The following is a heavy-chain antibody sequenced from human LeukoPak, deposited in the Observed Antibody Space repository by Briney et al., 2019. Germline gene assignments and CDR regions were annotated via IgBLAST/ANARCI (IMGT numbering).Heavy chain of an antibody. V-gene: IGHV4-34*01. CDR2: INHGGST. J-gene: IGHJ6*02. CDR1: GGSFSDYY. D-gene: IGHD6-13*01. CDR3: ARDGYSTPDV. Sequence: SETLSLICAVYGGSFSDYYWSWILQPPGKGLEWIGEINHGGSTNYNPSLKSRVTLSVETSKNQFSLKLTSVTAADTAVYYCARDGYSTPDVWGQGTTVTVSS.